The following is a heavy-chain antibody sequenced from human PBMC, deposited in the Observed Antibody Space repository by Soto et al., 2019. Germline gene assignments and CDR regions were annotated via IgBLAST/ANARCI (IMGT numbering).Heavy chain of an antibody. CDR1: GFTFSSYG. J-gene: IGHJ4*02. CDR2: IWYDGSNK. CDR3: ARDLGGSSWYSLSALSTLDY. D-gene: IGHD6-13*01. V-gene: IGHV3-33*01. Sequence: PGGSLRLSCAASGFTFSSYGMHWVRQAPGKGLEWVAVIWYDGSNKYYADSVKGRFTISRDNSKNTLYLQMNSLRAEDTAVYYCARDLGGSSWYSLSALSTLDYWGQGTLVTVSS.